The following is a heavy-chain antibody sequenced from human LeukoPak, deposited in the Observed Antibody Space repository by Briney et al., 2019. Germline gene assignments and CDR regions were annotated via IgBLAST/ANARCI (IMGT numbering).Heavy chain of an antibody. D-gene: IGHD4-23*01. CDR3: ARAVYGGNSYFDY. J-gene: IGHJ4*02. V-gene: IGHV3-21*01. Sequence: GGSLRLSCAASGFTFSSYSMNCVRQAPGKGLEWGSSISSSSSYKYYEDSVKGRFNISRDNAKTSLYLQMNSLRAEDTAVYYCARAVYGGNSYFDYWGQGTLVTVSS. CDR2: ISSSSSYK. CDR1: GFTFSSYS.